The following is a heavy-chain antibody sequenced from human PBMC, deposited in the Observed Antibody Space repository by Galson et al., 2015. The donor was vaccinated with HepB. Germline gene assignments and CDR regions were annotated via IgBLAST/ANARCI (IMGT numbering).Heavy chain of an antibody. Sequence: SLRLSCAASGFTFSNAWMSWVRQAPGKGLEWVGRIKSKTDGGTTDYAAPVKGRFTISRDDSKNTLYLQMNSLKTEDTAVYYCTTLADPRWELRDLPPVDYWGQGTLVTVSS. V-gene: IGHV3-15*01. CDR1: GFTFSNAW. CDR2: IKSKTDGGTT. D-gene: IGHD1-26*01. J-gene: IGHJ4*02. CDR3: TTLADPRWELRDLPPVDY.